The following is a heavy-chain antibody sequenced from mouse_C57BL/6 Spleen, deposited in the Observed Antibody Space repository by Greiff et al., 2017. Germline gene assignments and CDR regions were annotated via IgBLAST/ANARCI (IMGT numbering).Heavy chain of an antibody. V-gene: IGHV3-1*01. CDR1: GYSITSGYD. D-gene: IGHD2-3*01. Sequence: EVQLQQSGPGMVKPSQSLSLTCTVTGYSITSGYDWHWIRHFPGNKLEWMGYISYSGSTNYNPSLKSRISITHDTSKNHFFLKLNSVTTEDTATYYCAREGDGYYVWFAYWGQGTLVTVSA. CDR2: ISYSGST. CDR3: AREGDGYYVWFAY. J-gene: IGHJ3*01.